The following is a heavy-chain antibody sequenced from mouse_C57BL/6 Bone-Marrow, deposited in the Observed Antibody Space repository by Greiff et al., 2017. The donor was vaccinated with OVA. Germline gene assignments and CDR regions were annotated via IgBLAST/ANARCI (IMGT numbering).Heavy chain of an antibody. D-gene: IGHD2-4*01. CDR2: ISYDGSN. J-gene: IGHJ2*01. Sequence: EVKVEESGPGLVKPSQSLSLTCSVTGYSITSGYYWNWIRQFPGNKLEWMGYISYDGSNNYNPSLKNRISITRDTSKNQFFLKLNSVTTEDTATYYCARGDYDEGGYWGQGTTLTVSS. CDR3: ARGDYDEGGY. CDR1: GYSITSGYY. V-gene: IGHV3-6*01.